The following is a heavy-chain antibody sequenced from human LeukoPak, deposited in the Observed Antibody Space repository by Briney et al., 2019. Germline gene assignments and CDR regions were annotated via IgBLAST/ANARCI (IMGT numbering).Heavy chain of an antibody. CDR2: ISYDESDK. CDR1: GFTFSNYG. Sequence: GGSLRLSCAAPGFTFSNYGIHWVRQAPGKGLGWVAVISYDESDKYYADSVKGRFTISRDNSKNTLYLQMNSLRPEDTAVYYCAKGVVAATNAAYYGMDVWGQGTTVTVSS. CDR3: AKGVVAATNAAYYGMDV. V-gene: IGHV3-30*18. J-gene: IGHJ6*02. D-gene: IGHD2-15*01.